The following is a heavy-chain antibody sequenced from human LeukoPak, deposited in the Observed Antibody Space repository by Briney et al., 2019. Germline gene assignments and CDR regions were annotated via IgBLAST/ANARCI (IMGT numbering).Heavy chain of an antibody. J-gene: IGHJ4*02. CDR3: ATDDYYDSSGYSSGPFRY. CDR2: IKQDGSGK. D-gene: IGHD3-22*01. Sequence: QPGGSLRLSCAASGLTFSSYWMSWVRQAPGKGLEWVANIKQDGSGKYYVDSVKGRFTISRDNAKNSLYLQMNSLRAEDTAVYYCATDDYYDSSGYSSGPFRYWGQGTLVTVSS. V-gene: IGHV3-7*04. CDR1: GLTFSSYW.